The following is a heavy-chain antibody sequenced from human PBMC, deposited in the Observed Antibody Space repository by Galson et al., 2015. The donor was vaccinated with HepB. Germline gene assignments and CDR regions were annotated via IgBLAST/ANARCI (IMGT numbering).Heavy chain of an antibody. D-gene: IGHD1-26*01. V-gene: IGHV3-30*03. CDR2: VSYDGSDK. CDR1: TFIFSTYS. Sequence: SLRLSCAASTFIFSTYSMNWVRQAPGKGLEWVALVSYDGSDKYYADSVKGRFTISRDNSKSTLSLQMNSLRAEDTALYYCASLATNSYYAMDVWGQGTTVTVSS. J-gene: IGHJ6*02. CDR3: ASLATNSYYAMDV.